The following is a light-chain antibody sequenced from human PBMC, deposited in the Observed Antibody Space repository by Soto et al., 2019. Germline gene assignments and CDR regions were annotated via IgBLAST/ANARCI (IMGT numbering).Light chain of an antibody. V-gene: IGLV2-14*01. J-gene: IGLJ2*01. Sequence: QSALTQPASVSGSPGQSITISCTGASSDVGDYNYVSWYQHHPGKAPKLLIYEVNKRPSGVPPRFSGSKSANTASLTISGLQAADEADYYCNSYAGGLVLFGGGTKVTVL. CDR1: SSDVGDYNY. CDR2: EVN. CDR3: NSYAGGLVL.